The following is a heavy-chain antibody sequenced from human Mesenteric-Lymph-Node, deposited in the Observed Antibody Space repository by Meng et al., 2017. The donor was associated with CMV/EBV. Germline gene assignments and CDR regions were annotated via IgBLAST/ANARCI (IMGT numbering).Heavy chain of an antibody. D-gene: IGHD5-18*01. CDR1: GFTFSRYT. CDR2: ISASSGYI. V-gene: IGHV3-21*01. CDR3: ATLRDGYTYD. J-gene: IGHJ4*02. Sequence: GESLKISCAASGFTFSRYTLTWVRQAPGKGLEWVSTISASSGYISYADSVKGRFTISRDNAKNSLYLQMNSLGAEDTAVYYCATLRDGYTYDWGQGTLVTVSS.